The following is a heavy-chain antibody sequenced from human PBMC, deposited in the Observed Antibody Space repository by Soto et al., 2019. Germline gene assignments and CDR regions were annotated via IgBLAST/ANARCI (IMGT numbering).Heavy chain of an antibody. J-gene: IGHJ6*02. CDR2: MNPNSVNT. V-gene: IGHV1-8*01. CDR3: VRRQVIMCPPPRGMDV. CDR1: GYTFNNYE. Sequence: QVPLVQSGAEVKKPGASVKVSCKTSGYTFNNYEIHWVRQAPGQGLQWMGRMNPNSVNTDYAQKFQGRMSLTWNTSMSTAFMGMRALRPDDTAVYFCVRRQVIMCPPPRGMDVWGQGTTVIVSS. D-gene: IGHD3-9*01.